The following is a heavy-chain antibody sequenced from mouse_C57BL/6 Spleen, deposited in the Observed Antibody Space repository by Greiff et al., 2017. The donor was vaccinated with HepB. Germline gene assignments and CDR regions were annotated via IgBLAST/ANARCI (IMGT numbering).Heavy chain of an antibody. J-gene: IGHJ3*01. V-gene: IGHV5-12*01. D-gene: IGHD1-1*01. CDR2: ISNGGGST. Sequence: EVQLQESGGGLVQPGGSLKLSCAASGFTFSDYYMYWVRQTPEKRLEWVAYISNGGGSTYYPDTVKGRFTISRDNAKNTLYLQMSRLKSEDTAMYYCARRGYGSSYGFAYWGQGTLVTVSA. CDR3: ARRGYGSSYGFAY. CDR1: GFTFSDYY.